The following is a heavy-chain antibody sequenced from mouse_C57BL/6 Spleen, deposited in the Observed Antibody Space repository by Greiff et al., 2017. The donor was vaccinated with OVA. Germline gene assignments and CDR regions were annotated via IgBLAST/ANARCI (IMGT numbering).Heavy chain of an antibody. J-gene: IGHJ1*03. CDR3: TSTGPNWYFDV. V-gene: IGHV6-6*01. CDR1: GFTFSDAW. CDR2: IRNKANNHAT. D-gene: IGHD4-1*02. Sequence: VQLKESGGGLVQPGGSMKLSCAASGFTFSDAWMDWVRQSPEKGLEWVAEIRNKANNHATYYAESVKGRFTISRDDSKSSVYLQMNSLRAEDTGIYYCTSTGPNWYFDVWGTGTTVTVSS.